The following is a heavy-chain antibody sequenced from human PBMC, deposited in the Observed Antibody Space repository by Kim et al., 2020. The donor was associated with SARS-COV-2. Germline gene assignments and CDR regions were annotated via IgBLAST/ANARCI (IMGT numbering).Heavy chain of an antibody. Sequence: SETLSLTCAVSGASIDSSDSYWGWIRQPPGKGLDWIGSLYNSGTTYYNPSLKSRVTISADTSRNQFSLKMTSPTAADTPLYSFARQSFPSLWFGALGYF. CDR1: GASIDSSDSY. CDR2: LYNSGTT. D-gene: IGHD3-10*01. CDR3: ARQSFPSLWFGALGYF. J-gene: IGHJ4*03. V-gene: IGHV4-39*01.